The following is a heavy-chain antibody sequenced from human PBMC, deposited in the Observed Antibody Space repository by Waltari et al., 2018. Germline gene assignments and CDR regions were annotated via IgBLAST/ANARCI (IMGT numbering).Heavy chain of an antibody. CDR2: INPKSGGT. Sequence: QVQLVQSGAEVKKPGASVKVSCKASRYTFTDYYLHWVRQAPGQGLEWMGWINPKSGGTNYVQKFQGRVTMTRDTSITTAYMELSRLRSDDTAVYFCARDLGNSGSTDWFDPWGQGTLVTVSS. J-gene: IGHJ5*02. CDR1: RYTFTDYY. CDR3: ARDLGNSGSTDWFDP. V-gene: IGHV1-2*02. D-gene: IGHD1-26*01.